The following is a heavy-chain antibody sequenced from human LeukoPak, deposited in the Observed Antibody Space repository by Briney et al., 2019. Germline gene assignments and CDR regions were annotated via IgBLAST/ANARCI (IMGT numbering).Heavy chain of an antibody. V-gene: IGHV1-69*13. D-gene: IGHD3-9*01. J-gene: IGHJ5*02. Sequence: ASVKVSCKASGGTFSSYAISWVRQAPGQGLEWMGGIIPIFGTANYAQKFQGRVTITADESTSTAYMELSSLRSEDTAVYYCARGDDVTGYYPCWFDPWGQGTLATVSS. CDR3: ARGDDVTGYYPCWFDP. CDR1: GGTFSSYA. CDR2: IIPIFGTA.